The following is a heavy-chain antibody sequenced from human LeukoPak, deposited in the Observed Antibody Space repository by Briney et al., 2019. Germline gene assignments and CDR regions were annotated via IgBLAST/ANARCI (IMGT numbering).Heavy chain of an antibody. CDR3: AREAAVAGMNWFDP. CDR1: GGSISSYY. V-gene: IGHV4-59*01. Sequence: PSETLSLTCTVSGGSISSYYWSWIRQPPGKGLEWIGYIYYSGSTNYNPSLKSRVTISVDTSKNQFSLKLSSVTAVDTAVYYCAREAAVAGMNWFDPWGQGTLVTVSS. J-gene: IGHJ5*02. CDR2: IYYSGST. D-gene: IGHD6-19*01.